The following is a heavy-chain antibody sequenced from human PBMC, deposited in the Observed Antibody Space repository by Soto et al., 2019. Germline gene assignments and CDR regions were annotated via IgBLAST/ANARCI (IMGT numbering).Heavy chain of an antibody. CDR2: ISGSGGST. J-gene: IGHJ4*02. CDR3: ATPRRGYYDSSGSHLSDY. V-gene: IGHV3-23*01. Sequence: PGGSLRLSCAASGFTFSSYAMSWVRQAPGKGLEWVSAISGSGGSTYYADSVKGRFTISRDNSKNTLYLQMNSLRAEDTAVYYCATPRRGYYDSSGSHLSDYWGQGTLVTVSS. D-gene: IGHD3-22*01. CDR1: GFTFSSYA.